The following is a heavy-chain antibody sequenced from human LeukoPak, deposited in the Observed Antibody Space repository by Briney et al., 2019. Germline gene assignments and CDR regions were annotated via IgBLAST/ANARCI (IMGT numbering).Heavy chain of an antibody. Sequence: KPGGSLRLSCVASGFTFSNAWMSWVRQAPGKGLEWVGRIKSKTKGGTTDYAAPVKGRFIISRDDSENTLYLQMNSLKTEGTAVYYCGSGIGLTDFDYWGQGTLVTVSS. CDR2: IKSKTKGGTT. V-gene: IGHV3-15*01. CDR1: GFTFSNAW. CDR3: GSGIGLTDFDY. D-gene: IGHD1-14*01. J-gene: IGHJ4*02.